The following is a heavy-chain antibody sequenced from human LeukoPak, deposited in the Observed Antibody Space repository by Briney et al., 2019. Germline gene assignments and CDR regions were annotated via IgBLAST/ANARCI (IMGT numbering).Heavy chain of an antibody. CDR3: ARAGIAAAEWFDP. J-gene: IGHJ5*02. CDR2: IYPGDSDT. Sequence: GESLKISCKGSGYSFTSYWIGWVRQMPGKGLEWMGIIYPGDSDTRYSPSFQGQVTISADKPISTAYLQWSSLKASDTAMYYCARAGIAAAEWFDPWGQGTLVTVSS. V-gene: IGHV5-51*04. D-gene: IGHD6-13*01. CDR1: GYSFTSYW.